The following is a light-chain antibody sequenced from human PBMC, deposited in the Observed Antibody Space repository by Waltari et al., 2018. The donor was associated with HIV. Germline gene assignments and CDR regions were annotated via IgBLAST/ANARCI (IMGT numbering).Light chain of an antibody. Sequence: EIVLTQSPGTLSLSQGERATLSCRASQRIDNNYLAWYQHRPGQAPRLRIFGASSRATGIPDRFSASGSGTDFTLTISSLDPSDYALYYCQQYDMSPRTFGQGTRVDIK. V-gene: IGKV3-20*01. CDR2: GAS. CDR1: QRIDNNY. CDR3: QQYDMSPRT. J-gene: IGKJ2*01.